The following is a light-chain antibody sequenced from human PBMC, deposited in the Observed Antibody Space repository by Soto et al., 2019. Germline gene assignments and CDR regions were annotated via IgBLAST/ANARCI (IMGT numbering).Light chain of an antibody. Sequence: EIVLTQSPATLSLSPGERATLSCRASQSVSSSLVWYQQKRGQAPRLLIYDASNRDTGIPARFSGSGSGTDFTLTISGLEPEDFAVYYCQQRKNWPEFTFGPGTKVDIK. CDR2: DAS. V-gene: IGKV3-11*01. J-gene: IGKJ3*01. CDR3: QQRKNWPEFT. CDR1: QSVSSS.